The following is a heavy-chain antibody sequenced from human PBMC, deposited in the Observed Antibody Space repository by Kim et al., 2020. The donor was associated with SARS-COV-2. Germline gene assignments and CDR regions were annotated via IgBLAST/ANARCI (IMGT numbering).Heavy chain of an antibody. V-gene: IGHV3-21*01. Sequence: SVKGRFTISRDNAKNSLYLQMNSLRAEDTAVYYCARDPAGGGVISYYFDYWGQGTLVTVSS. D-gene: IGHD3-10*01. CDR3: ARDPAGGGVISYYFDY. J-gene: IGHJ4*02.